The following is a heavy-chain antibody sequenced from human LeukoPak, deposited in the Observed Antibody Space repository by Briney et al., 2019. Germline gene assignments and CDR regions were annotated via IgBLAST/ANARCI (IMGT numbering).Heavy chain of an antibody. D-gene: IGHD3-3*01. CDR2: IKPDGTTK. CDR3: AREVRSAHYFDY. J-gene: IGHJ4*02. Sequence: GGSLRLSCAASGFPFSSYSMTWVRQAPGKGLEWVANIKPDGTTKFYVDSVKGRFTISRDNAKNSLYLQMNSLRAEDTAVYYCAREVRSAHYFDYWGQGTLVTVSS. CDR1: GFPFSSYS. V-gene: IGHV3-7*03.